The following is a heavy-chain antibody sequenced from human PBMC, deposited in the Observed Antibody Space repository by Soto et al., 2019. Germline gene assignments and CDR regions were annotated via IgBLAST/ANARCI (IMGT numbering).Heavy chain of an antibody. J-gene: IGHJ6*02. Sequence: QVQLQESGPGLVTPSGTLSLTCAVSGGSISSSKWCSWVRHPPGKGLEWIGKIYHNGSTNYNPSLKTRITISVDKSKSQCCLKLSSVTASDTAVYYCARVVVAVYYYYGMDFWCQGTTITASS. CDR1: GGSISSSKW. CDR2: IYHNGST. CDR3: ARVVVAVYYYYGMDF. D-gene: IGHD2-15*01. V-gene: IGHV4-4*02.